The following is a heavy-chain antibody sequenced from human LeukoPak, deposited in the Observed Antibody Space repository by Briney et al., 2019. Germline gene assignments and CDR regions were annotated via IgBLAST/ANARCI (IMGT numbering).Heavy chain of an antibody. J-gene: IGHJ6*02. CDR1: GYSFTSYW. CDR3: ARQGGYYDSSGSTRYYGMDV. Sequence: GESLKISWMGSGYSFTSYWIGWVRQMPGKGLEWMGIIYPGVSDTRYSPSFQGQVTTSTAKSIGTAYLQWSSLKASDTAMYYCARQGGYYDSSGSTRYYGMDVWGQGTTVTVSS. V-gene: IGHV5-51*01. D-gene: IGHD3-22*01. CDR2: IYPGVSDT.